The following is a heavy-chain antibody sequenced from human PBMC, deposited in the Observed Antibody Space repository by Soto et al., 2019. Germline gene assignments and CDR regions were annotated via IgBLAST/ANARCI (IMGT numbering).Heavy chain of an antibody. J-gene: IGHJ4*02. CDR3: SRGGGGGLFDL. V-gene: IGHV3-11*06. CDR2: ISPRTTYK. CDR1: GFTFSDHY. Sequence: QVPLVESGGGLVQPGGSLRLSCASSGFTFSDHYMSWIRRSPGKGLEFLSYISPRTTYKNYADSVKGRFTISRDNAKNSLYLQLNSLRAEDTAIYYCSRGGGGGLFDLWGQGTFVTVSS. D-gene: IGHD2-21*01.